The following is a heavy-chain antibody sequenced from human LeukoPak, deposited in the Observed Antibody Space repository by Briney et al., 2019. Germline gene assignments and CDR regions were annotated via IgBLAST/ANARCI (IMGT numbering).Heavy chain of an antibody. CDR1: GGSISSSSYY. D-gene: IGHD3-10*01. CDR3: ARVGASRPPRITMVRGGTGPYFDY. CDR2: IYYSGST. J-gene: IGHJ4*02. V-gene: IGHV4-39*01. Sequence: PSETLSLTCTVSGGSISSSSYYWGWIRQPPGKGLEWIGSIYYSGSTYYNPSLKSRVTISVDTSKNQFSLKLSSVTAADTAVYYCARVGASRPPRITMVRGGTGPYFDYWGQGTLVTVSS.